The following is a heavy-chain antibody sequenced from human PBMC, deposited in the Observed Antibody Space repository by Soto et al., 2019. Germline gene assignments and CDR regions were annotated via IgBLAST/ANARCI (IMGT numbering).Heavy chain of an antibody. CDR2: IWYDGSQK. J-gene: IGHJ6*02. D-gene: IGHD3-3*01. Sequence: QVQLVESGGGVVQPGRSLRVSCTTSGFTFTTYSFHWVRQAPGKGLEWVAVIWYDGSQKHYIDSVKGRFTISRDNSKNTLFLQMNSLSAEDTAVYYCAKGGIGGMDVWGQGTTVTVSS. CDR1: GFTFTTYS. CDR3: AKGGIGGMDV. V-gene: IGHV3-33*06.